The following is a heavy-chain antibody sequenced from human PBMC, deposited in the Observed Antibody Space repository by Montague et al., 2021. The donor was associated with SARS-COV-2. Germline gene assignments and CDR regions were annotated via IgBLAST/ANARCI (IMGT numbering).Heavy chain of an antibody. D-gene: IGHD4-23*01. CDR2: IYQGAST. V-gene: IGHV4-4*02. Sequence: SETLSLTCAVSGDSIMTTDCWSWVRQPPGKGLEWIGEIYQGASTNYNSSLKSRVTMSVDRSKNQVSLELYSVTAAVTALYYCVRAGGFHNRPPVWGQGALVRVSS. CDR1: GDSIMTTDC. CDR3: VRAGGFHNRPPV. J-gene: IGHJ4*02.